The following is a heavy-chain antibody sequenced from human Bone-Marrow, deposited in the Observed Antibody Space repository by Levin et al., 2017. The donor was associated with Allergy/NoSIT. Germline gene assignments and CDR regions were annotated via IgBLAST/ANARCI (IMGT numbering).Heavy chain of an antibody. CDR1: GFSLSTNGVG. Sequence: SGPTLVKPTQTLTLTCAFSGFSLSTNGVGVGWIRQPPGKALEWVALIYWDDDKRYSPSLRSRLTIIKDTSKNQVVLTMTNADPVDTATYYCAHRRPTGSPWDVGYFDYWGQGNLVTVSS. D-gene: IGHD1-1*01. CDR2: IYWDDDK. CDR3: AHRRPTGSPWDVGYFDY. V-gene: IGHV2-5*02. J-gene: IGHJ4*02.